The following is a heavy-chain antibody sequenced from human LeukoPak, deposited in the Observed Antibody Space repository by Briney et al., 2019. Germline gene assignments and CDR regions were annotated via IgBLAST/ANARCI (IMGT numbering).Heavy chain of an antibody. CDR2: INWNGGST. CDR1: RFTFDDHG. D-gene: IGHD3-22*01. V-gene: IGHV3-20*04. CDR3: ARDHSSASFDN. Sequence: GGSLTVSRAASRFTFDDHGMSWVRQAPGKGLEWVSGINWNGGSTGYADSVKSRFTISRDNAKNSLYLQMNSLRAEDTALYYCARDHSSASFDNWGQETLVTVSS. J-gene: IGHJ4*02.